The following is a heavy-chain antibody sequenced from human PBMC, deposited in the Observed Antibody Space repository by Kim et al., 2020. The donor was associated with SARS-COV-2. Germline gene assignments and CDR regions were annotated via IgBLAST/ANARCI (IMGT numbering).Heavy chain of an antibody. D-gene: IGHD4-17*01. CDR2: ISSSGSTI. CDR3: ASETYGDYVVLDY. V-gene: IGHV3-11*04. Sequence: GGSLRLSCAASGFTFSDYYMSWIRQAPGKGLEWVSYISSSGSTIYYADSVKGRFTISRDNAKNSLYLQMNSLRAEDTAVYYCASETYGDYVVLDYWGQGTLVTVSS. CDR1: GFTFSDYY. J-gene: IGHJ4*02.